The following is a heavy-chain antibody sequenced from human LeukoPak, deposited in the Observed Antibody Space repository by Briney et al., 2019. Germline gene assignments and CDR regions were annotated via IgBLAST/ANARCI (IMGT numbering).Heavy chain of an antibody. V-gene: IGHV4-34*01. J-gene: IGHJ6*03. Sequence: SETLSLTCAVYGGSFSGYYWSWIRQPPGKGLEWIGEINHSGSTNYNPSLKSRVTISVDTSKNQFSLKLSSVTAADTAVYYCARHVGYYGSGSYYSSYYYYMDVWGKGTTVTISS. D-gene: IGHD3-10*01. CDR2: INHSGST. CDR3: ARHVGYYGSGSYYSSYYYYMDV. CDR1: GGSFSGYY.